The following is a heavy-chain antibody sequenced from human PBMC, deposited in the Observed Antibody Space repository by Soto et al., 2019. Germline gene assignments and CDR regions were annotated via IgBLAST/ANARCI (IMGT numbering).Heavy chain of an antibody. CDR1: GYTFTTFA. CDR2: INAGSGYT. CDR3: ARDRVSLAMFGVPVGVFKN. V-gene: IGHV1-3*01. J-gene: IGHJ4*02. Sequence: ASVKGSCKASGYTFTTFAMHWVRQAPGQRPEWLGWINAGSGYTKYSQNFQDRVTISSDTSASTAYMELSSLRSGDTAIYYCARDRVSLAMFGVPVGVFKNWGQGTLVTVSS. D-gene: IGHD3-3*01.